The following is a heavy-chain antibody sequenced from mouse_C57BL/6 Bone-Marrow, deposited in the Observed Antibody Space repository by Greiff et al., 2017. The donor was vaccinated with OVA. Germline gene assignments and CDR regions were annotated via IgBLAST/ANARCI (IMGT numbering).Heavy chain of an antibody. CDR1: GYTFTSYW. V-gene: IGHV1-64*01. J-gene: IGHJ2*01. CDR3: AIPITTVVAPDY. CDR2: IHPNSGST. Sequence: VQLQESGAELVKPGASVKLSCKASGYTFTSYWMHWVKQRPGQGLEWIGMIHPNSGSTNYNEKFKSKATLTVDKSSSTAYMQLSSLTSEDSAVYYCAIPITTVVAPDYWGQGTTLTVSS. D-gene: IGHD1-1*01.